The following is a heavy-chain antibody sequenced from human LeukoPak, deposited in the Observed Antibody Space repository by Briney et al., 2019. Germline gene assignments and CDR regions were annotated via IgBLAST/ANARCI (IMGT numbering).Heavy chain of an antibody. D-gene: IGHD5-18*01. CDR2: IKQDGSEK. Sequence: GGSLRLSCAASGFTFSSYWMSWVRQAPGKGLEWVANIKQDGSEKYYVDSVKGRFTISRDNAKNPLYLQMNSLRAEDTAVYYCARDGYSRPNYGMDVWGQGTTVTVSS. CDR3: ARDGYSRPNYGMDV. CDR1: GFTFSSYW. J-gene: IGHJ6*02. V-gene: IGHV3-7*01.